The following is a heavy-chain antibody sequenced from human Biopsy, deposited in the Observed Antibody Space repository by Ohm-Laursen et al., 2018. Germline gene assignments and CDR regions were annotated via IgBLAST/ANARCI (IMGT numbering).Heavy chain of an antibody. CDR3: ARDYDTSGYYYVS. CDR1: GGSISNNNYY. CDR2: IFYRGST. V-gene: IGHV4-39*01. Sequence: SDTLSLTCTVSGGSISNNNYYWGWIRQPPGKGLEWIGSIFYRGSTHYKPSLKSRVNISVGTSKSQFSLKLNSVTAADTAVYYCARDYDTSGYYYVSWGQGTLVTVSS. D-gene: IGHD3-22*01. J-gene: IGHJ5*02.